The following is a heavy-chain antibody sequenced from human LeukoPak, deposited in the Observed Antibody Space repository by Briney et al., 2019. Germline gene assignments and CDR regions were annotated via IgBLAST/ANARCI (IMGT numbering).Heavy chain of an antibody. CDR1: GGTFSSYA. J-gene: IGHJ4*02. Sequence: VASVKVSCKASGGTFSSYAISWVRQAPGQGLEWMGGIIPIFGTANYAQKFQGRVTITADKSTSTAYIELSSLRSEDTAVYYCARDGGDDIVVVPAARGFDYWGQGTLVTVSS. CDR2: IIPIFGTA. CDR3: ARDGGDDIVVVPAARGFDY. D-gene: IGHD2-2*01. V-gene: IGHV1-69*06.